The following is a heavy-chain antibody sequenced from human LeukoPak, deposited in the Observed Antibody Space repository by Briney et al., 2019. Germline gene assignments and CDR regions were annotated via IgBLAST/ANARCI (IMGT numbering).Heavy chain of an antibody. D-gene: IGHD2-15*01. J-gene: IGHJ4*02. Sequence: GGSLRLSCAASGFTFSNAWTSWVRQAPGKGLEWVGRIKSKTDGGTTDYAAPVKGRFTISRDDSKNTLYLQMNSLKTEDTAVYYCTTAVRDIVVVVAATLGYFDYWGQGTLVTVSS. V-gene: IGHV3-15*01. CDR2: IKSKTDGGTT. CDR3: TTAVRDIVVVVAATLGYFDY. CDR1: GFTFSNAW.